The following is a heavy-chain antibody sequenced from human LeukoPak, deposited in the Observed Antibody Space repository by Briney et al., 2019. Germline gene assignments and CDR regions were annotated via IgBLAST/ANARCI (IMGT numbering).Heavy chain of an antibody. CDR1: GLTFDDYA. CDR2: ISWDGGST. CDR3: AKDGSDNYYDSSGHFDY. Sequence: GGSLRLSCAASGLTFDDYAMHWVRQAPGKGLEWVSLISWDGGSTYYADSVKGRFTISRDNSKNSLYLQMNSLRAEDTALYYCAKDGSDNYYDSSGHFDYWGQGTLVTVSS. V-gene: IGHV3-43D*03. D-gene: IGHD3-22*01. J-gene: IGHJ4*02.